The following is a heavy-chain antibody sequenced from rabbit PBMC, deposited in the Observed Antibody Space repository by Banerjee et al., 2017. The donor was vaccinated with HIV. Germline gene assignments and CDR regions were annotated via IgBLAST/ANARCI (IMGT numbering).Heavy chain of an antibody. CDR3: ARDGGSGWGMLNYFRL. CDR2: INTSSGNT. Sequence: QEQLEESGGDLVKPEGSLTLTCTASGFSFSNKYVMCWVRQAPGKGLEWIACINTSSGNTVYATWAKGRFTISKTSWTTVTLQMTSLTAADTATYFCARDGGSGWGMLNYFRLWGPGTLVTV. J-gene: IGHJ4*01. V-gene: IGHV1S45*01. D-gene: IGHD4-1*01. CDR1: GFSFSNKYV.